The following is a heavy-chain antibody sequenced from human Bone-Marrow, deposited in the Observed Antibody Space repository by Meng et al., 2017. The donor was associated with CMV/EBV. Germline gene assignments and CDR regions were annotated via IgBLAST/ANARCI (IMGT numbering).Heavy chain of an antibody. J-gene: IGHJ4*02. CDR2: IIPILGIT. D-gene: IGHD6-19*01. CDR3: TRSPYSSGLFDY. CDR1: GGTFSSYA. Sequence: SVKVSCKASGGTFSSYAINWVRQAPGQGLEWMGWIIPILGITKYAQKFQGRVTITADKSTSTAYLELSRLRSEDTAVDYYTRSPYSSGLFDYWGQGTLVTVSS. V-gene: IGHV1-69*10.